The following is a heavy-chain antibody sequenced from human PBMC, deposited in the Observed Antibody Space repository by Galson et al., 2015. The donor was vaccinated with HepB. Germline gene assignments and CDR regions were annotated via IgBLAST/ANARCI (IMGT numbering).Heavy chain of an antibody. D-gene: IGHD3-16*02. Sequence: PALVKPTQTLTLTCTFSGFSLRSTGVGVGWIRQPPGKALEWLAVIYWDDGDRYSPSLRSRLKITKDTSKNQVVLTMTNMDPVDTATYYCAHVMITFGGVIGPDAFDIWGQGTMVTVSS. J-gene: IGHJ3*02. V-gene: IGHV2-5*02. CDR3: AHVMITFGGVIGPDAFDI. CDR1: GFSLRSTGVG. CDR2: IYWDDGD.